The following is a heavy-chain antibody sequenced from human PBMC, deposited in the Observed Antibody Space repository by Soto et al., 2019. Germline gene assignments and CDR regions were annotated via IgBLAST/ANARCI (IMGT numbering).Heavy chain of an antibody. Sequence: GASVKVSCKASGGTFSSYAISWVRQAPGQGLEWMGGIIPIFGTANYAQKFQGRVTITADESTSTAYMELSSLRSEDTAVYYCARLDCGGDCYSRVNAFDIWGQGTMVTVSS. V-gene: IGHV1-69*13. CDR3: ARLDCGGDCYSRVNAFDI. J-gene: IGHJ3*02. CDR2: IIPIFGTA. D-gene: IGHD2-21*02. CDR1: GGTFSSYA.